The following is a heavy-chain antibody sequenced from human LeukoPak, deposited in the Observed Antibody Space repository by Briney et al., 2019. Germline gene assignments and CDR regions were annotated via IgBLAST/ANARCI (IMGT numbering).Heavy chain of an antibody. D-gene: IGHD5-18*01. CDR3: ARGYSYGYYFDS. V-gene: IGHV4-61*02. CDR1: GGSISSGSYY. Sequence: SETLSLTCTVSGGSISSGSYYWSWIRQPAGKGLEWIGRIYTSGSTNYNPSLKSRVTISVDTSKNQFSLKLSSVTAADTAVYYCARGYSYGYYFDSWGQGTLVSVSS. CDR2: IYTSGST. J-gene: IGHJ4*02.